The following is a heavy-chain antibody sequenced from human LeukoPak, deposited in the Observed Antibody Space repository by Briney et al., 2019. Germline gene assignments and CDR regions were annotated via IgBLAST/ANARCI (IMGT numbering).Heavy chain of an antibody. J-gene: IGHJ3*02. CDR1: GFTFSSYG. Sequence: GGSLRLSCAASGFTFSSYGMHWVRQAPGKGLEWVAVISYDGSNKYYADSVKGRFTISRDNSKNTLYLQMDSLRAEATAVYYCAVLLKIYYYGSGDDIWGQGTMVTVSS. D-gene: IGHD3-10*01. CDR2: ISYDGSNK. CDR3: AVLLKIYYYGSGDDI. V-gene: IGHV3-30*03.